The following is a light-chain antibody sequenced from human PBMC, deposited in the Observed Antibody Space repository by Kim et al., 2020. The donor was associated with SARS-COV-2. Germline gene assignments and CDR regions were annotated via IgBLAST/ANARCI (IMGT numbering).Light chain of an antibody. Sequence: PGERATLSCRASQSVSSSYLTWYQQKPGQAPRLLIYGASTRATGIPARFSGSGSGTDFTLTISSLQPEDFAGYYCQQDYNLPMYTFGQGTKLEI. CDR1: QSVSSSY. V-gene: IGKV3D-7*01. CDR3: QQDYNLPMYT. CDR2: GAS. J-gene: IGKJ2*01.